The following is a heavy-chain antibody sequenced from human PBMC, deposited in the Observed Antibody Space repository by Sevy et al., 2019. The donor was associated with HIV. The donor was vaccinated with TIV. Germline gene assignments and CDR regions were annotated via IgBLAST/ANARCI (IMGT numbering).Heavy chain of an antibody. V-gene: IGHV3-33*01. CDR3: ARGGSYDFWSGYYTRGADYWYFDY. CDR2: IWYDGSNK. CDR1: GFTFSSYG. D-gene: IGHD3-3*01. Sequence: PGGSLRLSCAASGFTFSSYGMHWVRQAPGKGLEWVAVIWYDGSNKYYADSVKGRFTISRDNSKNKLYLQMNSLRAEDTAVYYCARGGSYDFWSGYYTRGADYWYFDYWGQGTLVTVSS. J-gene: IGHJ4*02.